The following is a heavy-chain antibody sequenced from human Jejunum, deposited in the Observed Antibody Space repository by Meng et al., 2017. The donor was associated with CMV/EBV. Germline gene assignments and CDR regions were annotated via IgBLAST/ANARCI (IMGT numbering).Heavy chain of an antibody. Sequence: SGFPLNSYGIHCGLQFPGKGLEWVAVLWYDGSRKYFADSVQGRFSISRDDSKNTVYLQMNSLRAEDTAVYYCARDNDGSSHYSQFDYWGQGTLVTVSS. J-gene: IGHJ4*02. CDR3: ARDNDGSSHYSQFDY. CDR1: GFPLNSYG. CDR2: LWYDGSRK. V-gene: IGHV3-33*01. D-gene: IGHD3-22*01.